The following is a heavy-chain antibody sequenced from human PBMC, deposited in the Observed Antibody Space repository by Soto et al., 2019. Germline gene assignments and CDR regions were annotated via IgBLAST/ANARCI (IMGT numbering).Heavy chain of an antibody. CDR3: ARSITTVVTLDY. CDR2: IYYSGST. D-gene: IGHD4-17*01. V-gene: IGHV4-39*01. Sequence: SETLSLTCTVSGGSISSSSYYWGWIRQPPGKGLEWIGSIYYSGSTYYNPSLKSRVTISVDTSKNQFSLKLSSVTAADTALYYCARSITTVVTLDYWGQGTLVTVS. CDR1: GGSISSSSYY. J-gene: IGHJ4*02.